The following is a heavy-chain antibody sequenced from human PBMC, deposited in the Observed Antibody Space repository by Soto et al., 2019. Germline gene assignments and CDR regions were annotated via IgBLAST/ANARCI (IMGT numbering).Heavy chain of an antibody. D-gene: IGHD6-19*01. CDR3: ARGGSSDWQVAFDL. Sequence: SETLSLTCAVDDGYFSTYYWNWIRPAPGKGLEWIGKINHSGSNNYNPSLKSRVTISIDMSKKQVSLKLSSVTAADTAVYYCARGGSSDWQVAFDLWGQGTMVTASS. CDR2: INHSGSN. CDR1: DGYFSTYY. V-gene: IGHV4-34*01. J-gene: IGHJ3*01.